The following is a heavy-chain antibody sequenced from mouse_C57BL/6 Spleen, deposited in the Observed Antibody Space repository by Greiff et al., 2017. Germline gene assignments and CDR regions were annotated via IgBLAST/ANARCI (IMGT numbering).Heavy chain of an antibody. V-gene: IGHV2-2*01. CDR2: LWSGGST. D-gene: IGHD2-2*01. CDR1: GFSLPSYG. Sequence: VQLQQSGPGLVQPSQSLSLTCPVSGFSLPSYGVPWVRPSPGKGLEWLGVLWSGGSTDSTAAFISRLSISKDKSKSQVFFKLNSLQADDTAIYYCAREVTTGDWYFEGWGTGTTVTGSS. J-gene: IGHJ1*03. CDR3: AREVTTGDWYFEG.